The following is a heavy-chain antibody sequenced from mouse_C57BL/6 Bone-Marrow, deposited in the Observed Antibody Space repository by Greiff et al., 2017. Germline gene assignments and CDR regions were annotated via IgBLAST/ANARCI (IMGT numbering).Heavy chain of an antibody. Sequence: QVQLKQSGAELVKPGASVKLSCKASGYTFTSYWMQWVKQRPGQGLEWIGEIDPSDSYTNYNQKFKGKATLTVDTSSSTAYMQLSSLTSEDSAVYYCAREDYCGSSSAWFAYWGQGTLVTVSA. J-gene: IGHJ3*01. CDR3: AREDYCGSSSAWFAY. D-gene: IGHD1-1*01. CDR2: IDPSDSYT. CDR1: GYTFTSYW. V-gene: IGHV1-50*01.